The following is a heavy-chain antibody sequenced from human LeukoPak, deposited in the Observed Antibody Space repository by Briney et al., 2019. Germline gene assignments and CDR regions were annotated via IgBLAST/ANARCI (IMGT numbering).Heavy chain of an antibody. CDR1: GGSISSGGYS. V-gene: IGHV4-30-4*07. D-gene: IGHD2-15*01. Sequence: PSQTLSLTCAVSGGSISSGGYSWSWIRQPPGKGLEWIGYIYYSGSTYYNPSLKSRVTISVDTSKNQFSLKLSSVTAADTAVYYCARGRAATDTREFPFDYWGQGTLVTVSS. CDR3: ARGRAATDTREFPFDY. CDR2: IYYSGST. J-gene: IGHJ4*02.